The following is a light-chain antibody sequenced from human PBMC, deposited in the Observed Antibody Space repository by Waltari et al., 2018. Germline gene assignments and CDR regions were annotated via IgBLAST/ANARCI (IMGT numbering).Light chain of an antibody. Sequence: IVLTQSLDPLSASPGERATLSCRASQNISSNLAWYQQKPGQAPRLLIYGASTRDNGIPARFRGSGSGTEFTLTISSLQSEDFAVYYCQQYNNVLPTFGQGTKVEIK. CDR3: QQYNNVLPT. V-gene: IGKV3-15*01. CDR2: GAS. J-gene: IGKJ1*01. CDR1: QNISSN.